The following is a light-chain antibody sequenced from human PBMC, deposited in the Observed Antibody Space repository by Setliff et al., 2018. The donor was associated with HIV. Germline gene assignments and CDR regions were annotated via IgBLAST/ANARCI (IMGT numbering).Light chain of an antibody. CDR2: GAS. CDR3: QHSYNTPRT. V-gene: IGKV1-39*01. Sequence: DIQMTQSPSSLSASVGDRVTITCRASQSISSYLNWYQQKPGKAPKLLIYGASSLQSGVPSRFSGSGSGTDFTLTISSLQPEDFATYYCQHSYNTPRTFGQGTRWISN. CDR1: QSISSY. J-gene: IGKJ1*01.